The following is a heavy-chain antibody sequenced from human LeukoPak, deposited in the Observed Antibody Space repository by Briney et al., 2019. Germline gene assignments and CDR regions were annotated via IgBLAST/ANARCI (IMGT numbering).Heavy chain of an antibody. Sequence: GGSLRLSCAASGFTFSSYAMSWVRQAPGKGLEWVSAISGSGGSTYYADSVKGRFTISRDNSKNTLYLQMNSLRAEDTAVYYCTKAGGRSYLGGYWGQGTLVTVSS. D-gene: IGHD1-26*01. CDR2: ISGSGGST. V-gene: IGHV3-23*01. CDR3: TKAGGRSYLGGY. CDR1: GFTFSSYA. J-gene: IGHJ4*02.